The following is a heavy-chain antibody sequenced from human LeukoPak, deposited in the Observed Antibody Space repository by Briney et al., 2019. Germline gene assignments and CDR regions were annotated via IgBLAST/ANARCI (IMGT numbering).Heavy chain of an antibody. D-gene: IGHD2-2*01. CDR1: GFTFSSYA. CDR2: ISGSGGST. J-gene: IGHJ5*02. Sequence: GGSLRLSCAASGFTFSSYAMSWVRQAPGKGLEWVSAISGSGGSTYYADSVKGRFTISRDNSKNTLYLQMNSLRAEDTAVYYCARDNVVVPAAGFDPWGQGTLVTVSS. V-gene: IGHV3-23*01. CDR3: ARDNVVVPAAGFDP.